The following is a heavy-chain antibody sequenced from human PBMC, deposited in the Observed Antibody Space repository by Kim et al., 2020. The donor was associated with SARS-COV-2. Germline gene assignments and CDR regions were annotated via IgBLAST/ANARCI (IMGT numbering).Heavy chain of an antibody. J-gene: IGHJ6*03. D-gene: IGHD3-22*01. CDR1: GYTFTGYY. Sequence: ASVKVSCKASGYTFTGYYMHWVRQAPGQGLEWMGWINPNSGGTNYAQKFQGRVTMTRDTSISTAYMELSRLRSDDTAVYYCASDLAGYDSSGYYPSFVYYYMDVWGKGTTVTVSS. CDR3: ASDLAGYDSSGYYPSFVYYYMDV. CDR2: INPNSGGT. V-gene: IGHV1-2*02.